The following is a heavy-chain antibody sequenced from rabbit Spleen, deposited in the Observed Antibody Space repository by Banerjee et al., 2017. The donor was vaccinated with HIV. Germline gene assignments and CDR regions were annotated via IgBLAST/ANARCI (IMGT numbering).Heavy chain of an antibody. J-gene: IGHJ4*01. CDR1: GFSFSSSYW. V-gene: IGHV1S45*01. CDR2: IYAGSSGST. Sequence: QEQLEESGGDLVKPEGSLTLTCTASGFSFSSSYWICWVRQAPGKGLEWIACIYAGSSGSTYYASWAKGRFTISKTSSTTVTLQMTSLTAADTATYFCARNVGRLENLWGPGTLVTVS. D-gene: IGHD4-2*01. CDR3: ARNVGRLENL.